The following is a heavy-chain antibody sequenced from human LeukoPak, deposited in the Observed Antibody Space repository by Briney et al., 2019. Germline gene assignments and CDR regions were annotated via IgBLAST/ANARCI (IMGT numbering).Heavy chain of an antibody. Sequence: GGSLRLSCAASGFTFSSYEMNWVRQAPGKGLEWVSYISSRGTTTYYADSVKGRLTISRDDAKNSLYLHMNSLRVEDTAVYYCARLYSSSSGLRASDYWGQGTLVTVSS. CDR2: ISSRGTTT. V-gene: IGHV3-48*03. D-gene: IGHD6-6*01. CDR1: GFTFSSYE. CDR3: ARLYSSSSGLRASDY. J-gene: IGHJ4*02.